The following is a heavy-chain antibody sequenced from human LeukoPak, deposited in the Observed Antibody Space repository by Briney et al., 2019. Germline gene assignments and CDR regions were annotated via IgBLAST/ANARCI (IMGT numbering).Heavy chain of an antibody. CDR1: GFTFSSYA. J-gene: IGHJ4*02. Sequence: PGGSLRLSCAASGFTFSSYAMSWVCQAPGKGLEWVSAISGSGGSTYYADSVKGRFTISRDNSKNTLYLQMNSLRAEDTAVYYCAKGMLLYYDSSGYEDYWGQGTLVTVSS. CDR3: AKGMLLYYDSSGYEDY. CDR2: ISGSGGST. V-gene: IGHV3-23*01. D-gene: IGHD3-22*01.